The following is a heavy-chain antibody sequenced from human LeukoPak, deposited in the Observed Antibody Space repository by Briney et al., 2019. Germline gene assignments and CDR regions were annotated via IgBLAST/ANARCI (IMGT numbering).Heavy chain of an antibody. CDR1: GFTFTSSA. CDR2: IVVGSGNT. CDR3: AADPYYYDSSGYFGTFDY. V-gene: IGHV1-58*02. J-gene: IGHJ4*02. Sequence: ASVKVSCKASGFTFTSSAMQWVRPARGQRLAWIGWIVVGSGNTNYAQKFQERVTITRDMSTSTAYMELSSLRSEDTAVYYCAADPYYYDSSGYFGTFDYWGQGTLVTVSS. D-gene: IGHD3-22*01.